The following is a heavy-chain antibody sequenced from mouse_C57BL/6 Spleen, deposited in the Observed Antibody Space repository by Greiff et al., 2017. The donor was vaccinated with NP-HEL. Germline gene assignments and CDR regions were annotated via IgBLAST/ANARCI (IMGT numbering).Heavy chain of an antibody. CDR1: GYTFTSYW. CDR2: IYPSSGST. V-gene: IGHV1-55*01. D-gene: IGHD1-1*01. J-gene: IGHJ4*01. CDR3: ARCGYYGKSMDY. Sequence: QVQLQQPGPALVKPGASVQISCKASGYTFTSYWMTWVKQSPGQSLEWIGDIYPSSGSTNYNQKFKGKATLTVDTSSSTSYMQIRSLTSEDSAVYYCARCGYYGKSMDYWGQGTSGTVSA.